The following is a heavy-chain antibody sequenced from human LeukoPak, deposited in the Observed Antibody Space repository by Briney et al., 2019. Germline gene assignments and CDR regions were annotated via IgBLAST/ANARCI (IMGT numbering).Heavy chain of an antibody. J-gene: IGHJ4*02. CDR1: GFTFSDYY. CDR2: ISSSGSTI. Sequence: GGSLRLSCAASGFTFSDYYMSWIRQAPGKGLEWVLYISSSGSTIYYADSVKGRFTISRDNAKNSLYLQMNSLRAEDTAVYYCVSYDILPGWYFDYWGQGTLVTVSS. D-gene: IGHD3-22*01. CDR3: VSYDILPGWYFDY. V-gene: IGHV3-11*04.